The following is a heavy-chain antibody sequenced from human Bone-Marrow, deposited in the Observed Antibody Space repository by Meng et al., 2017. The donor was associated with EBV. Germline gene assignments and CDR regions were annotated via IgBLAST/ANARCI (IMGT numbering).Heavy chain of an antibody. CDR2: IYDNGTT. Sequence: LPDSGPGIVTPSETLFRSSVVSGVSVTGGSYHWIWIRQSPGKGLEWIGYIYDNGTTIYYPSLKSRVSIFLETSKNLFSLKLNSVTSADTAVYYCAKSRSSTPGVVDYWGQGTLVTVSS. CDR1: GVSVTGGSYH. V-gene: IGHV4-61*01. J-gene: IGHJ4*02. CDR3: AKSRSSTPGVVDY. D-gene: IGHD3-10*01.